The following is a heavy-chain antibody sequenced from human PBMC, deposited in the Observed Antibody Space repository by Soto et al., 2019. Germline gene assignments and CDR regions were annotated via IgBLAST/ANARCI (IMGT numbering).Heavy chain of an antibody. CDR3: ARDVRHYYDSSGYEI. J-gene: IGHJ4*02. D-gene: IGHD3-22*01. Sequence: QVQLVESGGGVVQPGRSLRLSCAASGFTFGRYSMHWVRRAPGKGLEWVAVISDDGSNKYNADSVKGRFTISRDNSKNTLYLQMNGLRAEDTAVYYCARDVRHYYDSSGYEIWGQGTLVTVSS. CDR2: ISDDGSNK. CDR1: GFTFGRYS. V-gene: IGHV3-30-3*01.